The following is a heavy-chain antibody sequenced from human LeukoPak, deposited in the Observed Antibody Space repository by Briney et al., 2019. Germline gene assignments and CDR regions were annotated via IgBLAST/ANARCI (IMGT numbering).Heavy chain of an antibody. CDR2: INPNSGGT. Sequence: ASVKVSCKASGYTFTGYYMHWVRQAPGQGLEWMGWINPNSGGTNYAQKFQGRVTMTRDTSISTAYMELSRLRSDDTAVYYCARGGDVLRFLEWLLFSYFDYWGQGTLVTVSS. CDR1: GYTFTGYY. D-gene: IGHD3-3*01. CDR3: ARGGDVLRFLEWLLFSYFDY. J-gene: IGHJ4*02. V-gene: IGHV1-2*02.